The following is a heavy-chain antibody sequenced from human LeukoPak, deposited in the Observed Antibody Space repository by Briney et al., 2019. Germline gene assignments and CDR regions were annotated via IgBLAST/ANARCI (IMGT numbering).Heavy chain of an antibody. J-gene: IGHJ3*02. Sequence: PSENLSLTCAVSGGSISSSNWWSWVRQPPGKGLEWIGEIYHSGSTNYNPSLKSRVTISVDKSKNQFSLKLSSVTAADTAVYYCARENYYDSSGRDALDIWGQGTMVTVSS. D-gene: IGHD3-22*01. CDR2: IYHSGST. CDR3: ARENYYDSSGRDALDI. CDR1: GGSISSSNW. V-gene: IGHV4-4*02.